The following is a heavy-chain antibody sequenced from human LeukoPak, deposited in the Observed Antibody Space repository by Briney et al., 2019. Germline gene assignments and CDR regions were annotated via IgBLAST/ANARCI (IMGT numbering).Heavy chain of an antibody. D-gene: IGHD6-19*01. V-gene: IGHV3-7*01. CDR3: AKCSTSAYTTGWCNWIDP. CDR1: GFTFSWYW. J-gene: IGHJ5*02. Sequence: QPGGSLRLSCGASGFTFSWYWMSWVRQAPGKGLEWVANIKQDGSEKYYVDSVKGRFTISRDNAKNSLYLQMNSLRAEDTAVYYCAKCSTSAYTTGWCNWIDPWGQGTLVTVSS. CDR2: IKQDGSEK.